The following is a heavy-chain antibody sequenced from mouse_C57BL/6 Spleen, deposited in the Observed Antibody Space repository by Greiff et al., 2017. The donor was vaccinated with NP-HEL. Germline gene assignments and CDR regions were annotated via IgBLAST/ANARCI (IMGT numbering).Heavy chain of an antibody. Sequence: VQLKESGPELVKPGASVKISCKASGYSFTDYNMNWVKQSNGKSLEWIGVINPNYGTTSYNQKFKGKATLTVDQSSSTAYMQLNSLTSEDSAVYYCARWGATVVAPYWYFDVWGTGTTVTVSS. V-gene: IGHV1-39*01. D-gene: IGHD1-1*01. CDR1: GYSFTDYN. CDR3: ARWGATVVAPYWYFDV. CDR2: INPNYGTT. J-gene: IGHJ1*03.